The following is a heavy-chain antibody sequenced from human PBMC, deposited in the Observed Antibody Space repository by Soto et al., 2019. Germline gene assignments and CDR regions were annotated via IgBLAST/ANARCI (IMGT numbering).Heavy chain of an antibody. J-gene: IGHJ4*02. CDR3: ARDCSGGPPGYFDN. CDR2: IKAGNGDT. D-gene: IGHD2-15*01. CDR1: GYTFSSYA. Sequence: ASVKVSCKASGYTFSSYAIHWVRQAPGQRLEWMGWIKAGNGDTRYSEGFQGRVTFTRDTSAKTVYMELSSLKPEDTAVYYCARDCSGGPPGYFDNWGQGTLVTVSS. V-gene: IGHV1-3*01.